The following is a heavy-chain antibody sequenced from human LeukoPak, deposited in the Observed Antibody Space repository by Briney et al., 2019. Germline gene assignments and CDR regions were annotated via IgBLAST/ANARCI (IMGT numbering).Heavy chain of an antibody. CDR3: ARDNSVEDTAWWFDP. CDR1: GYTFTSYY. D-gene: IGHD4-23*01. J-gene: IGHJ5*02. V-gene: IGHV1-46*01. CDR2: INPSGGST. Sequence: ASVKVSCKASGYTFTSYYMHWVRQAPGQGLEWMGIINPSGGSTSYAQKFQGRVTMTRDMSTSTDYMELSSLRSEDTAVYYCARDNSVEDTAWWFDPWGQGSLVTVSS.